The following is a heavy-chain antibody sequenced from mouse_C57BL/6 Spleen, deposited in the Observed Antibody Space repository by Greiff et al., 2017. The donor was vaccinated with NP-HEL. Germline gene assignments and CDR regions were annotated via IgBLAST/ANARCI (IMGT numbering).Heavy chain of an antibody. CDR1: GYAFTNYL. Sequence: VMLVESGAELVRPGTSVKVSCKASGYAFTNYLIEWVKQRPGQGLEWIGVINPGSGGTNYNEKFKGKATLTADKSSSTAYMQLSSLTSEDSAVYFCARGYYGSLDVWGTGTTVTVSS. CDR2: INPGSGGT. CDR3: ARGYYGSLDV. D-gene: IGHD1-1*01. J-gene: IGHJ1*03. V-gene: IGHV1-54*01.